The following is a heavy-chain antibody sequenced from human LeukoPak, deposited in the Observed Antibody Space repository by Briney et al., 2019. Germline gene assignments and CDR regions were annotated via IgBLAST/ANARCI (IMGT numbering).Heavy chain of an antibody. CDR1: GFTFTSYP. CDR2: INTNTGNP. CDR3: ARDSAPAGPDFDY. V-gene: IGHV7-4-1*02. Sequence: PRASVKVSCTASGFTFTSYPMNWVRQAPGQGLEWMGWINTNTGNPTYAQGFTGRFVFSLDTSVSTAYLQISSLKAEDTAVYYCARDSAPAGPDFDYWGQGTLVTVSS. D-gene: IGHD6-13*01. J-gene: IGHJ4*02.